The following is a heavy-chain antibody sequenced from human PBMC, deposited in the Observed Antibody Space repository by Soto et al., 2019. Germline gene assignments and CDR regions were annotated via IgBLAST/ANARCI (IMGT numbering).Heavy chain of an antibody. Sequence: SETLSPTCSLSGPSITSTTCVWAWIRQPPGKGLEWVGSICHSSKNHHNPSLKNRTTISVDRSRNQFSQQVSSVTAADTAVYYCAKNLPRTGRFDSWGQGTVVTVYS. V-gene: IGHV4-39*01. CDR1: GPSITSTTCV. J-gene: IGHJ4*02. CDR3: AKNLPRTGRFDS. CDR2: ICHSSKN.